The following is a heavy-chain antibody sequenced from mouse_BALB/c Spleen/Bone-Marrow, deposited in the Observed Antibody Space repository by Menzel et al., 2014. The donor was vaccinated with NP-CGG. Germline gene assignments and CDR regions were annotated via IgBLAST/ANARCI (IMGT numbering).Heavy chain of an antibody. CDR1: GFTFNTNA. Sequence: EVQRVESGGGLVQPKGSLKLSCAASGFTFNTNAMNWVRQAPGKGLEWVARIRGKSDNYATYYADSVKDRFTISRDDSQSILYLQMNNSRTEDTAIYYCVGYYYDYWGQGTSVTVSS. J-gene: IGHJ4*01. V-gene: IGHV10S3*01. CDR3: VGYYYDY. D-gene: IGHD1-1*01. CDR2: IRGKSDNYAT.